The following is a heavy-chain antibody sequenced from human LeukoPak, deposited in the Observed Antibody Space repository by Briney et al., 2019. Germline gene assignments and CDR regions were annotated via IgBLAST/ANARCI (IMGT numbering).Heavy chain of an antibody. J-gene: IGHJ6*04. Sequence: AGGSLRLSCAVSGFTFSTYWMTWVRQAPGKGLEWVANIKQDGSEKYYVDSVKGRFTISRDNAKNSLYLQMNSLRGEDTAVYYCAELGITMIGGVWGKGTTVTISS. D-gene: IGHD3-10*02. CDR3: AELGITMIGGV. V-gene: IGHV3-7*01. CDR1: GFTFSTYW. CDR2: IKQDGSEK.